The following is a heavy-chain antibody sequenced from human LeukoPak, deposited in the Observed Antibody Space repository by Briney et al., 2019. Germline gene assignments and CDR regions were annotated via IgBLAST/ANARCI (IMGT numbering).Heavy chain of an antibody. Sequence: ASVKVSCKASGYRFIDYFIHWVRQAPGQGPECMGWINPNTGDTKYVQRFQGRVTMTRDTSSSTAYMELSRLRSDDTAVYYCARKWITMVRGPKNWFDPLGQGTLVTVSS. D-gene: IGHD3-10*01. V-gene: IGHV1-2*02. CDR1: GYRFIDYF. J-gene: IGHJ5*02. CDR3: ARKWITMVRGPKNWFDP. CDR2: INPNTGDT.